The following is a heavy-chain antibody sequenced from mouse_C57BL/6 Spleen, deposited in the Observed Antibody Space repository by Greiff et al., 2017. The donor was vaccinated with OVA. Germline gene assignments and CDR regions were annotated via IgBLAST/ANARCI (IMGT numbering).Heavy chain of an antibody. CDR2: IWRGGST. CDR3: AKNGDGNAYAMDY. Sequence: QVQLQQSGPGLVQPSQSLSITCTVSGFSLTSYGVHWVRQSPGKGLEWLGVIWRGGSTDYNAAFMSRLSITKDNSKSQVFFKMNRLQADDTAIYYCAKNGDGNAYAMDYWGQGTSVTVSS. V-gene: IGHV2-5*01. J-gene: IGHJ4*01. CDR1: GFSLTSYG. D-gene: IGHD2-1*01.